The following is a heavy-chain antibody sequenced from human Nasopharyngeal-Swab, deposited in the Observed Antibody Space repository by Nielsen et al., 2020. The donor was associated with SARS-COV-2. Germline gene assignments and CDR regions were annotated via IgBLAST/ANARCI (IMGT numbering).Heavy chain of an antibody. D-gene: IGHD3-10*01. V-gene: IGHV4-4*07. CDR2: INTSGST. J-gene: IGHJ6*02. CDR1: GGSISGYY. CDR3: ARVITMVRGVIIRHYGMDV. Sequence: SETLSLTCTVSGGSISGYYWSWIRQPAGKGLGWIGRINTSGSTNYNPSLKSRVTMSVDTSKNQFSLKLSSVTAADTAVYYCARVITMVRGVIIRHYGMDVWGQGTTVTVSS.